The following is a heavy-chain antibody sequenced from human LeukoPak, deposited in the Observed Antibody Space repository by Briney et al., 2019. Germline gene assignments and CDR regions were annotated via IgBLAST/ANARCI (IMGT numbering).Heavy chain of an antibody. V-gene: IGHV1-8*01. D-gene: IGHD2-15*01. CDR1: GYTFTSYD. CDR2: VNPNSGHT. CDR3: ARGAPGSYCSGGSCPYFDY. J-gene: IGHJ4*02. Sequence: GAPVKVSCKASGYTFTSYDINWVRQATGQGLEWMGWVNPNSGHTGYAQKFQGRVTMTRNTSISTAYMELSSLRSEDTAVYYCARGAPGSYCSGGSCPYFDYWGQGTLVSVSS.